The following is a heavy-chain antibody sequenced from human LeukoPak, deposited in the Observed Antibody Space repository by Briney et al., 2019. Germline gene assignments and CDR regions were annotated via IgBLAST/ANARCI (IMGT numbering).Heavy chain of an antibody. CDR2: INPNSGGT. V-gene: IGHV1-2*02. Sequence: ASVKVSCKASGYTFTGYYMHWVRQAPGQGLEWMGWINPNSGGTNYAQKFQGRVTMTRDTSISTAYMELSRLRSDDTAVYYCARDRYCSSTSCYTYFDYWGQGTLVTISS. CDR3: ARDRYCSSTSCYTYFDY. CDR1: GYTFTGYY. J-gene: IGHJ4*02. D-gene: IGHD2-2*02.